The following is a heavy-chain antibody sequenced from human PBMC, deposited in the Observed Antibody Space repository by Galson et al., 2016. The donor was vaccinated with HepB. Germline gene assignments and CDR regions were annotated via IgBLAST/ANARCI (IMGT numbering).Heavy chain of an antibody. CDR2: INSRGNT. Sequence: SETLSLTCAVSGSSFRGYFWTWIRQAPGKGLEYIGDINSRGNTKYSPSLQSRVTISVDTSKSQFSLKLTSVTAADTAVYYCARDRFCADGICKGGWFDIWGQGTMVTVSS. V-gene: IGHV4-34*01. D-gene: IGHD2-8*01. J-gene: IGHJ3*02. CDR3: ARDRFCADGICKGGWFDI. CDR1: GSSFRGYF.